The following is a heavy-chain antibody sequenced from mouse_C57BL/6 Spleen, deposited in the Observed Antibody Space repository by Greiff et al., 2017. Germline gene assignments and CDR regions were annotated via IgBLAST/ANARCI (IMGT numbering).Heavy chain of an antibody. CDR3: ASPPYGSRPWFAY. J-gene: IGHJ3*01. CDR1: GYTFTSYG. Sequence: VQLQQSGAELARPGASVKLSCKASGYTFTSYGISWVKQRTGQGLEWIGEIYPRSGNTYYNEKFKGKATLTADKSSSTAYMELRSLTSEDSAVYFGASPPYGSRPWFAYWGQGTLVTVSA. CDR2: IYPRSGNT. V-gene: IGHV1-81*01. D-gene: IGHD1-1*01.